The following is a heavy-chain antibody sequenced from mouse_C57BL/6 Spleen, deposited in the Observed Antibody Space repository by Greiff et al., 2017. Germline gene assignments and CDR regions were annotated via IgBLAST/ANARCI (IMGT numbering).Heavy chain of an antibody. CDR2: SDPSDSYT. Sequence: QVQLQQPGAELVKPGASVKLSCKASGYTFTSYWMQWVKQRPGQGLEWIGESDPSDSYTNYNQKFKGKATLTVDTSSSTAYMQLSSLTSEDSAVYYCARRTAFYAMDYWGQGTSVTVSS. CDR3: ARRTAFYAMDY. V-gene: IGHV1-50*01. D-gene: IGHD3-3*01. CDR1: GYTFTSYW. J-gene: IGHJ4*01.